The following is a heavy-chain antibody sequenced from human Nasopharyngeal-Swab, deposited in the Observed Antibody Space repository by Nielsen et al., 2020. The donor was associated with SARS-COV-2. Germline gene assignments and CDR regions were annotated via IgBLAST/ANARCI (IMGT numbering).Heavy chain of an antibody. Sequence: ASVKVSCKASGYTFTSYDINWVRQASGQGLEWMGWMNPNSGNTGYAQKFQGRVTMTRNTSISTAYMELSRLRSEDTAVYYCARAPAGWGSGWYGWGQGTLVTVSS. D-gene: IGHD6-19*01. V-gene: IGHV1-8*01. CDR2: MNPNSGNT. J-gene: IGHJ4*02. CDR3: ARAPAGWGSGWYG. CDR1: GYTFTSYD.